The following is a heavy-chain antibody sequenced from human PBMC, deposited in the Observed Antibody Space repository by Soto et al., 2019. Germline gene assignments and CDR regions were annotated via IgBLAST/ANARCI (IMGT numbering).Heavy chain of an antibody. D-gene: IGHD1-1*01. Sequence: GGSLRLSCAASGFTFKMFWMHWFHQVPGKVLEWVSRINDDGISTNYADSVKGRFTISRDSAKNTLYLQMNALRVEDTAFYYCTRRPRSTATGTGAFCGQGT. CDR1: GFTFKMFW. CDR2: INDDGIST. CDR3: TRRPRSTATGTGAF. J-gene: IGHJ4*02. V-gene: IGHV3-74*01.